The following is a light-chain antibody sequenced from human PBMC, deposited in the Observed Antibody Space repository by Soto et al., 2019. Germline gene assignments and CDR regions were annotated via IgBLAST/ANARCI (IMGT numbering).Light chain of an antibody. CDR3: QMWYSSSDSRI. V-gene: IGLV3-21*02. CDR2: DDN. Sequence: SYELTQPPSVSVAPGQTARITCGGKNIYSSSVHWYQQKPGQAPVLVVYDDNKRPSGTPERFSGSNSGNTATLTISRVEAGDEADYYCQMWYSSSDSRIFGGGTKLTVL. CDR1: NIYSSS. J-gene: IGLJ2*01.